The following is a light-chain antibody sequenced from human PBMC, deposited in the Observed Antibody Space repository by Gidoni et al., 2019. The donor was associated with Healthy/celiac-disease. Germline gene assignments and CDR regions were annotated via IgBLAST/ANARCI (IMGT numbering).Light chain of an antibody. V-gene: IGLV2-14*01. J-gene: IGLJ2*01. Sequence: QSALTQPASVSGSPGQSITISCTGPSSDVGGYNYVSWYHQHPGKAPKLMIYEVSNRPSGVSNRFAGSKSGNTASLTISGLQAEDEADYYCSSYISSSPVVFGGGTKLXV. CDR1: SSDVGGYNY. CDR3: SSYISSSPVV. CDR2: EVS.